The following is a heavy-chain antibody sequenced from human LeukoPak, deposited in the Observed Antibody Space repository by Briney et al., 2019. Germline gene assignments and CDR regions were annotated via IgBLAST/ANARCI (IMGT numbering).Heavy chain of an antibody. D-gene: IGHD5-18*01. CDR2: IYPGDSDT. CDR1: GYSFTSYW. V-gene: IGHV5-51*01. Sequence: GESLKISCKGSGYSFTSYWIGWVRQMPGEGLEWMGIIYPGDSDTRYSPSFQGQVTISADKSISTAYLQWSSLKASDTAMYYCARPVDTAMVHFDYWGQGTLVTVSS. CDR3: ARPVDTAMVHFDY. J-gene: IGHJ4*02.